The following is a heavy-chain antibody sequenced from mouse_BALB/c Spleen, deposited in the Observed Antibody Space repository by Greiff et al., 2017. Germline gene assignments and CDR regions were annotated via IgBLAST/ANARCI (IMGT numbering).Heavy chain of an antibody. CDR3: ARADRYGFAMDY. J-gene: IGHJ4*01. D-gene: IGHD2-14*01. V-gene: IGHV5-4*02. CDR2: ISDGGSYT. CDR1: GFTFSDYY. Sequence: EVQLVESGGGLVKPGGSLKLSCAASGFTFSDYYMYWVRQTPEKRLEWVATISDGGSYTYYPDSVKGRFTISRDNAKNNLYLQMSSLKSEDTAMYYCARADRYGFAMDYWGQGTSVTVSS.